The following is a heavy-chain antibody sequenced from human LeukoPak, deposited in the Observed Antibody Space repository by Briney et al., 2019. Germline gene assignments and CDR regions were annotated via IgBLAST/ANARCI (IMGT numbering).Heavy chain of an antibody. CDR3: ARDPYSYGFSFYYYYYYMDV. J-gene: IGHJ6*03. Sequence: GGSLRLSCAASGFTFSSYAMSWVRQAPGKGLEWVSAISGSGGSTYYADSVKGRFTISRDNAKNSLYLQMNSLRAEDTAVYYCARDPYSYGFSFYYYYYYMDVWGKGTTVTVSS. CDR1: GFTFSSYA. V-gene: IGHV3-23*01. CDR2: ISGSGGST. D-gene: IGHD5-18*01.